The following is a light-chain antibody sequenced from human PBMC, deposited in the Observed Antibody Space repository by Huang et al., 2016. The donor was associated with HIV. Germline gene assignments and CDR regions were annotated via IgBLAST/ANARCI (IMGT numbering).Light chain of an antibody. J-gene: IGKJ3*01. CDR1: QGVRTN. V-gene: IGKV3-15*01. CDR2: GAS. CDR3: QQYNKWPDFT. Sequence: EIVMTQSPATLSVSPGERAPLSCRASQGVRTNLAWYQQKPGQAPRLVIYGASTRAPGTPDRFSGSGSGTEFTLTISSLQTEDVAVYYCQQYNKWPDFTFGPGTKVDV.